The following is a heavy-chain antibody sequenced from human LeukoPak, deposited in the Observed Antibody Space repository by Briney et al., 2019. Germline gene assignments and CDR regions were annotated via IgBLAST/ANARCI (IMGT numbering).Heavy chain of an antibody. CDR2: IRYDGSNK. Sequence: GGSLRLSCAASGFTFSSYSMNWVRQAPGKGLEWVAFIRYDGSNKYYADSVKGRFTISRDNSKNTLYLQMNSLRAEDTAVYYCAKGGYSNYVTSPRGDYWGQGTLVTVSS. CDR3: AKGGYSNYVTSPRGDY. D-gene: IGHD4-11*01. CDR1: GFTFSSYS. V-gene: IGHV3-30*02. J-gene: IGHJ4*02.